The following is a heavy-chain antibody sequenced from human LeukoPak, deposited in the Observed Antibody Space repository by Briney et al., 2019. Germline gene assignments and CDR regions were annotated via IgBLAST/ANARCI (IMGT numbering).Heavy chain of an antibody. J-gene: IGHJ4*02. Sequence: GGSLRLSCAASGFIVSSDYMGWVRQAPGKGLEWVSVIYSGGSTFYADSVKGRFTISRDKSKNTLYLQMNSLRADDTAVYYCARDSSGWYYFDYWGQGSLVTVSS. CDR2: IYSGGST. V-gene: IGHV3-66*02. CDR1: GFIVSSDY. D-gene: IGHD6-19*01. CDR3: ARDSSGWYYFDY.